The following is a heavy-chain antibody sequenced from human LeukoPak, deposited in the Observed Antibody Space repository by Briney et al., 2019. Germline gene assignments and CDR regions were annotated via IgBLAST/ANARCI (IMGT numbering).Heavy chain of an antibody. D-gene: IGHD3-3*01. CDR3: AKLPTIFGVADSFDI. CDR2: ISDRGKT. J-gene: IGHJ3*02. V-gene: IGHV3-23*01. Sequence: GGSLRLSCEASGITFSSYDMSWVRQAPGKGLEWISAISDRGKTDYADSVKGRFTISRDDSKNTLYLQLSSLRAEDTAMYYCAKLPTIFGVADSFDIWGQGTFVTVSS. CDR1: GITFSSYD.